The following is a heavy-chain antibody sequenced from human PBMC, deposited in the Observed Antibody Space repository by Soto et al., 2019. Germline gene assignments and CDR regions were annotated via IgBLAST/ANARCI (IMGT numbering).Heavy chain of an antibody. Sequence: SETLSLTCAVYGGSFSGYYWSWIRQPPGKGLEWIGEINHSGSTNYNPSLKSRVTISVDTSKNQFSLKLSSATAADTAVYYCARVNYDFWSGYYADYYYGMDVWGQGTTVTVSS. CDR2: INHSGST. V-gene: IGHV4-34*01. D-gene: IGHD3-3*01. CDR1: GGSFSGYY. J-gene: IGHJ6*02. CDR3: ARVNYDFWSGYYADYYYGMDV.